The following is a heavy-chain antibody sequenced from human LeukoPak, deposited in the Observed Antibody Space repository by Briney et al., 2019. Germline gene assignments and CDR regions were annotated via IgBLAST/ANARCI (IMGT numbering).Heavy chain of an antibody. CDR3: VSMVRGIGY. Sequence: PGGSLRLSCAASGFTFSSYSMNWVRQAPGKGREWVSSISSSSSYIYYADSVKGRFTISRDNSKNSVYLQLNSLRPEDTAMYYCVSMVRGIGYWGQGTLVTVSS. V-gene: IGHV3-21*01. CDR2: ISSSSSYI. D-gene: IGHD3-10*01. J-gene: IGHJ4*02. CDR1: GFTFSSYS.